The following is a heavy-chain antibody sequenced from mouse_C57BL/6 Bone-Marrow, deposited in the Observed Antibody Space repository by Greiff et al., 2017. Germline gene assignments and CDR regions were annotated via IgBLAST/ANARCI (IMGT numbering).Heavy chain of an antibody. Sequence: EVQLQQSGPGLVKPSQSLSLTCSVTGYSITSGYYWNWIRQFPGNKLEWMGYISYDGSNNYNPSLKNRISITRDTSKNQFFLKLNSVTTEDTATYYCARAQAPWFAYWGQGTLVTVSA. V-gene: IGHV3-6*01. CDR3: ARAQAPWFAY. D-gene: IGHD3-2*02. CDR1: GYSITSGYY. J-gene: IGHJ3*01. CDR2: ISYDGSN.